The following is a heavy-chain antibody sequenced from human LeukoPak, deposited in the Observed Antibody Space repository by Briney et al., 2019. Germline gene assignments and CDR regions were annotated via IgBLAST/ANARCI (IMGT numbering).Heavy chain of an antibody. CDR1: GYIFTSYW. V-gene: IGHV5-51*01. CDR2: IYPGDSDA. CDR3: ARPKTETGYDAFDI. D-gene: IGHD2-15*01. Sequence: GESLKISCKGSGYIFTSYWIGWVRQMPGKGLEWVGIIYPGDSDARYSPSFQGQVTISADKSINTAYLEWGSLRASDTAMYYCARPKTETGYDAFDIWGQGTMVSV. J-gene: IGHJ3*02.